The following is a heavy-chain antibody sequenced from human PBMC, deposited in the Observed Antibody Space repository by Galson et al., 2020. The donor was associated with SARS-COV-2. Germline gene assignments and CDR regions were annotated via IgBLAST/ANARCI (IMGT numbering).Heavy chain of an antibody. CDR3: ARRSYYYGSGSYFWVDP. V-gene: IGHV4-59*08. CDR1: GGSISSYY. J-gene: IGHJ5*02. Sequence: SQTLSLTCPVSGGSISSYYWSWIRQPPGKGLEWIGYIYYSGSTNYNPSLKSRVTISVDTSKNQFSLKLSSVTAADTAVYYCARRSYYYGSGSYFWVDPWGQGTLVTVSS. CDR2: IYYSGST. D-gene: IGHD3-10*01.